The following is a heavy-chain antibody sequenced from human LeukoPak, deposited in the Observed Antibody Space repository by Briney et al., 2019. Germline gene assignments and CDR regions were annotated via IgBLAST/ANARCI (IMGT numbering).Heavy chain of an antibody. CDR2: ISAYNGIT. CDR3: TIDYGSGTYNL. Sequence: ASVKVSCKASGYTFSGYYMHWVRQAPGQGLEWMGWISAYNGITNYVQKLQGRVTMTTDTSTGTAYMDLRSLRSDDTAVYYCTIDYGSGTYNLWGQGTLVTVSS. V-gene: IGHV1-18*04. CDR1: GYTFSGYY. J-gene: IGHJ4*02. D-gene: IGHD3-10*01.